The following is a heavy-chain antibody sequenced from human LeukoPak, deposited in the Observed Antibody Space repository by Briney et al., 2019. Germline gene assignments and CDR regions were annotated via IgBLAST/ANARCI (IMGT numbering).Heavy chain of an antibody. V-gene: IGHV4-59*08. CDR1: GGSISGYY. J-gene: IGHJ4*02. CDR3: ARHPFATPFDY. Sequence: ATLSLACSVSGGSISGYYWSWIRQPPGQGLEWIGYMYETGHTMYNSSLKSRVTMSLDTSKNHFSLSLSSVTAADTAVYYCARHPFATPFDYWGPGTLVTVSS. CDR2: MYETGHT. D-gene: IGHD2-15*01.